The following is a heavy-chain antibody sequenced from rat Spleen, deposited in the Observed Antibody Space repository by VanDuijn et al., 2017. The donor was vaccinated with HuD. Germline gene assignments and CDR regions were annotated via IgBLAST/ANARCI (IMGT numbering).Heavy chain of an antibody. CDR3: ARGDYGGYN. CDR2: ISPSGGST. CDR1: GFTFSNYD. J-gene: IGHJ2*01. D-gene: IGHD1-11*01. V-gene: IGHV5-25*01. Sequence: EVQLVESGGGLVRPGRSLKLSCAASGFTFSNYDMAWVRQAPTKGLEWVASISPSGGSTYYRDSVKGRFTVSRDNAKTTLYLQMDSLRSEDTATYYCARGDYGGYNWGQGVMVTVSS.